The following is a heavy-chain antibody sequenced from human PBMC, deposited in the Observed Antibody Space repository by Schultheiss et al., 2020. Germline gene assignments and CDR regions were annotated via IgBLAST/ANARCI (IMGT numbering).Heavy chain of an antibody. CDR2: ISVTSGDT. V-gene: IGHV1-18*01. CDR3: VRDSHSLSDCRSTHCYLDF. J-gene: IGHJ4*02. D-gene: IGHD2-2*01. CDR1: GYTFPTYG. Sequence: VAVKVSCKASGYTFPTYGIAWVRQAPGQGPEWMGWISVTSGDTKYAQNLQGRVTVTTDTSTSTAYMELKSLRSDDTAVYYCVRDSHSLSDCRSTHCYLDFWGQGTLVTVSS.